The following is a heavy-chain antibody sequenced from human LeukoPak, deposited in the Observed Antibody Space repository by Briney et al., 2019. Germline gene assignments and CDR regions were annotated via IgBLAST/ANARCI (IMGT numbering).Heavy chain of an antibody. J-gene: IGHJ5*02. Sequence: SETLSLTCAVYGGSFSGYYWSWIRQPPGKGLEWIGEINHSGSTNYNPSLKSRVTISVDTSKNQFSLKLSSVTADTAVYYCARKRSTVTTRRGIDPWGQGTLVTVSS. CDR1: GGSFSGYY. CDR2: INHSGST. D-gene: IGHD4-17*01. V-gene: IGHV4-34*01. CDR3: ARKRSTVTTRRGIDP.